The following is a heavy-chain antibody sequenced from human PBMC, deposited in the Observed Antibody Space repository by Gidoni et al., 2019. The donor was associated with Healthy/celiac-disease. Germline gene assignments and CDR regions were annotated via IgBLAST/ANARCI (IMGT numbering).Heavy chain of an antibody. J-gene: IGHJ6*02. CDR2: IVPVFGTG. D-gene: IGHD3-10*01. Sequence: QVQLVQSGAEVKKPGSSVKVSCKASGGTFSTYGISWVRQAPGPGLEWVGGIVPVFGTGDYAQKFQGRVTITADESTSTAYMELSNLRSEDTAVYYCARKGERWDVLEKFYFGVDVWAKGPRSPSP. V-gene: IGHV1-69*01. CDR1: GGTFSTYG. CDR3: ARKGERWDVLEKFYFGVDV.